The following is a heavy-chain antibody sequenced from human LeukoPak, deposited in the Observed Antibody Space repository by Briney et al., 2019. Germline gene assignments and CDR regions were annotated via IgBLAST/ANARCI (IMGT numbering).Heavy chain of an antibody. J-gene: IGHJ5*02. CDR1: GGSFSDYY. D-gene: IGHD3-10*01. CDR2: IYYSGST. CDR3: ARDAHRITMVRGSRGWFDP. V-gene: IGHV4-59*01. Sequence: PSETLSLTCAVYGGSFSDYYWSWIRQPPGKGLEWIGYIYYSGSTNYNPSLKSRVTISVDTSKNQFSLKLSSVTAADTAVYYCARDAHRITMVRGSRGWFDPWGQGTLVTVSS.